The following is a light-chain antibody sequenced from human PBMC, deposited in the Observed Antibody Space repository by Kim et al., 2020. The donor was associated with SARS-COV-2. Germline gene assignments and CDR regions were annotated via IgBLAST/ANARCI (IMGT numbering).Light chain of an antibody. CDR3: QSYDSTNVV. CDR1: SGSIASNY. Sequence: GKTVTISGTRSSGSIASNYVQWYQQRPGSAPSTVIYEDNQRPSGGPDRFSGSIDSSSNSASLTISGLKTEDEADYYCQSYDSTNVVFGGGTQLTVL. V-gene: IGLV6-57*03. J-gene: IGLJ2*01. CDR2: EDN.